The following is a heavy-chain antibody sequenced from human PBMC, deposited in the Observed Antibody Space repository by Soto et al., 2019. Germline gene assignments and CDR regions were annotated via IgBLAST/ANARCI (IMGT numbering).Heavy chain of an antibody. Sequence: GASVKVSCKASGYTFTSYGISWVRQAPGQGLEWMGWISAYNGNTNYAQKLQGRVTMTTDTSTSTAYMELRSLRSDDTAVYYCAVGSGSHYYYYGMDVWGQGTTVTVSS. CDR1: GYTFTSYG. J-gene: IGHJ6*02. V-gene: IGHV1-18*04. CDR2: ISAYNGNT. D-gene: IGHD3-10*01. CDR3: AVGSGSHYYYYGMDV.